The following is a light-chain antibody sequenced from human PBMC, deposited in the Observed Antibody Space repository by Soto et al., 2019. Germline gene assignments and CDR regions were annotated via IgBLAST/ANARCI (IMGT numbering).Light chain of an antibody. V-gene: IGLV2-14*01. J-gene: IGLJ3*02. CDR1: SSDVGGYNY. CDR2: EVS. Sequence: QSALTQPASVSGSPGQSITISCTGTSSDVGGYNYVSWYQQHPGKAPKLMIYEVSNRPSGLSNRFSGSKSGNTASLTISGLQPEDEADYYCSSYASNTTLFGGGTKLTVL. CDR3: SSYASNTTL.